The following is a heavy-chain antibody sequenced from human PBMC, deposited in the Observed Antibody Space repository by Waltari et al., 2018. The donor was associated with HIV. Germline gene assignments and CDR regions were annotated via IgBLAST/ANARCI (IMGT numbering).Heavy chain of an antibody. CDR2: IYSGGST. CDR3: ARVGVITTYYYYGMDV. V-gene: IGHV3-53*01. Sequence: EVQLVESGGGLIQPGGSLRLSCAASGFTVSSNYMSWVRQAPGKGVECVSVIYSGGSTYYADSMKGRFTISRDNSKNTLYLQMNSLRAEDTAVYYCARVGVITTYYYYGMDVWGQGTTVTVSS. D-gene: IGHD3-10*01. J-gene: IGHJ6*02. CDR1: GFTVSSNY.